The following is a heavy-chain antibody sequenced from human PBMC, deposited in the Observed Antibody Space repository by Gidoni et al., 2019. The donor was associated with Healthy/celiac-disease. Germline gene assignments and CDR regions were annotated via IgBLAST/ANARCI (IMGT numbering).Heavy chain of an antibody. Sequence: QVQLQESGPGLVKPSETLSLTCAVSGYSISSGYYWGWIRQPPGKGLEWIGSIYHSGSTYYNPSLKSRVTISVDTSKNQFSLKLSSVTAADTAVYYCARDGNLDYWGQGTLVTVSS. CDR3: ARDGNLDY. CDR2: IYHSGST. CDR1: GYSISSGYY. V-gene: IGHV4-38-2*02. J-gene: IGHJ4*02.